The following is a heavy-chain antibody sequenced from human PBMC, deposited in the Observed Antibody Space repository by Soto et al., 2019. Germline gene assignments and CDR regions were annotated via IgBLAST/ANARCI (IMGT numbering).Heavy chain of an antibody. V-gene: IGHV3-7*03. D-gene: IGHD1-7*01. CDR2: IKHDGSEK. Sequence: PGGSLRLSCAASGFTFSCCWMSWVRQAPGKGLEWVANIKHDGSEKYYVDSVKGRFTISRDDAKKSLSLQMNSLRAEDTAVYYCAKDRRAGGNYGFYSDFWGQGALVTVSS. CDR3: AKDRRAGGNYGFYSDF. CDR1: GFTFSCCW. J-gene: IGHJ4*02.